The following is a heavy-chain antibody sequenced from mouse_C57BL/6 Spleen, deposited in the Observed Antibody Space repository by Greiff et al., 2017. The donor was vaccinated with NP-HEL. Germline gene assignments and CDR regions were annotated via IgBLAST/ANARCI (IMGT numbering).Heavy chain of an antibody. Sequence: VQLQQSGPELVKPGASVKISCKASGYAFSSSWMNWVKQRPGKGLEWIGRIYPGDGDTNYNGKFKGKATLTADKSSSTAYMQLSSLTSEDSAVYFCAEGTSRFAYWGQGTLVTVSA. CDR1: GYAFSSSW. CDR2: IYPGDGDT. V-gene: IGHV1-82*01. CDR3: AEGTSRFAY. J-gene: IGHJ3*01.